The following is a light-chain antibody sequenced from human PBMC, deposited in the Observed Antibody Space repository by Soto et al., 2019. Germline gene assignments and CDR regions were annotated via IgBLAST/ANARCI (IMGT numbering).Light chain of an antibody. CDR2: DVR. J-gene: IGLJ1*01. CDR1: SSDVGGYNS. Sequence: QSALTQPASVSGSPGQSITISCTGTSSDVGGYNSVSWYQQYPGKAPKLMIYDVRNRPSGVSNRFSGSKSGNTASLTISGLQAEDEADYYCSSYTRSSTLYVFGTGTKVPS. CDR3: SSYTRSSTLYV. V-gene: IGLV2-14*01.